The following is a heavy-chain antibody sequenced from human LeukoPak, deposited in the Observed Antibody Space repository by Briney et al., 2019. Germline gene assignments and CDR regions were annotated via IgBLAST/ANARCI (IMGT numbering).Heavy chain of an antibody. D-gene: IGHD4-17*01. J-gene: IGHJ4*02. V-gene: IGHV3-23*01. CDR1: GFTFSNYA. CDR3: ARETITTVTNFDY. Sequence: PGGSLRLSCAASGFTFSNYAMNWVRQAPGKGLEWVSAISGSGGSTYYADSVKGRFTISRDNSKNTLYLQMNSLRAEDTAVYYCARETITTVTNFDYWGQGTLVTVSS. CDR2: ISGSGGST.